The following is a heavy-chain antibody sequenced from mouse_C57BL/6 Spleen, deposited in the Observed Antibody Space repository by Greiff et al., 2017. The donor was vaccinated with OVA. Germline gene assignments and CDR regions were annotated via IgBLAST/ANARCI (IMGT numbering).Heavy chain of an antibody. CDR2: IDPSDSYT. J-gene: IGHJ2*01. Sequence: QVQLQQPGAELVMPGASVKLSCKASGYTFTSYWMHWVKQRPGQGLEWIGEIDPSDSYTNYNQKFKGKSTLTVDKSSSTAYMQLSSLTSEDSAVYYCARLKELGNFDYWGQGTTRTVSS. V-gene: IGHV1-69*01. D-gene: IGHD4-1*01. CDR1: GYTFTSYW. CDR3: ARLKELGNFDY.